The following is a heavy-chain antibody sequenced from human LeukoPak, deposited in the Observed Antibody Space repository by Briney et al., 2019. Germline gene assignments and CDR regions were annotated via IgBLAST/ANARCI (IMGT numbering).Heavy chain of an antibody. D-gene: IGHD3-22*01. CDR2: IYHSGST. Sequence: SETLSLTCTVSGYSISSGYYWGWIRQPPGKGLAWIGSIYHSGSTYYNPSLKSRVTISVDTSKNQFSLKLSSVTAADTAVYYCARGVNYWGQGTLVTVSS. CDR1: GYSISSGYY. V-gene: IGHV4-38-2*02. CDR3: ARGVNY. J-gene: IGHJ4*02.